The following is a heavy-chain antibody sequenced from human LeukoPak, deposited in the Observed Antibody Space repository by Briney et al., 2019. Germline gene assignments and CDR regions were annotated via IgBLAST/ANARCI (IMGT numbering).Heavy chain of an antibody. Sequence: GASVKVSCKASGYTFTSYGISWVRQAPGQGLEWMGWISAYNGNTNYAQKLQGRVTMTTDTSTSTAYMELRSLRSDDTAVYYCARGPLTYHSGWYGVYWGQGTPVTVSS. V-gene: IGHV1-18*01. CDR3: ARGPLTYHSGWYGVY. D-gene: IGHD6-19*01. CDR2: ISAYNGNT. J-gene: IGHJ4*02. CDR1: GYTFTSYG.